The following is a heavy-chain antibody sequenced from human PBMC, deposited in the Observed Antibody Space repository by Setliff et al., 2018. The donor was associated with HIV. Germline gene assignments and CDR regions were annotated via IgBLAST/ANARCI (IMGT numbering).Heavy chain of an antibody. CDR3: ARTPLHYYDSSGYYFFEY. CDR2: INAGNGNT. J-gene: IGHJ4*02. D-gene: IGHD3-22*01. CDR1: GYTFTSYA. V-gene: IGHV1-3*01. Sequence: ASVKVSCKASGYTFTSYAMHWVRQAPGQRLEWMGWINAGNGNTKYSQKFQGRVTITRDTSASTAYMELSSLRSEDTAVYYCARTPLHYYDSSGYYFFEYCGQGTLVTVAS.